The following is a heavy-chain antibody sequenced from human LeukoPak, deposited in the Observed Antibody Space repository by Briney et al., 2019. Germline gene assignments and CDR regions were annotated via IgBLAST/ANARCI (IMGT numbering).Heavy chain of an antibody. V-gene: IGHV3-30-3*01. CDR3: ARVYSSGWNYYYYGMDV. D-gene: IGHD6-19*01. CDR1: GFTFSSYA. Sequence: QPGRSLRLSCAASGFTFSSYAMHWVRQAPGKGLEWVAVISYDGSNKYYADSVKGRFTISRDNSMNTLYLQMNSLRAEDTAVYYCARVYSSGWNYYYYGMDVWGQGTTVTVSS. CDR2: ISYDGSNK. J-gene: IGHJ6*02.